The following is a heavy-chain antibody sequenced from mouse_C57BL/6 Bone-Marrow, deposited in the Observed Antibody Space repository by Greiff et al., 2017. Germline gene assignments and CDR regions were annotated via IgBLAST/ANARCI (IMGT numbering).Heavy chain of an antibody. V-gene: IGHV1-50*01. CDR2: IDPSDSYT. J-gene: IGHJ2*01. Sequence: QFQLQQPGAELVKPGASVKLSCKASGYTFTSYWMQWVKQRPGQGLEWIGEIDPSDSYTNYNQKFKGKATLTVDTSSSTAYMQLSSLTSEDSAVYYCARNYYFDYWGQGTTLTVSS. CDR3: ARNYYFDY. CDR1: GYTFTSYW.